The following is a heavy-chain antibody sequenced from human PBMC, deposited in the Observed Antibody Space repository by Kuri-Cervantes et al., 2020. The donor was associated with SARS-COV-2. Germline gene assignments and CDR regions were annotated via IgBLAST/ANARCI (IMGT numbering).Heavy chain of an antibody. CDR1: GFTFSSYS. CDR3: ARVCCGNYYYGMDV. J-gene: IGHJ6*04. V-gene: IGHV3-21*01. D-gene: IGHD1-26*01. CDR2: ISSSSSYI. Sequence: GGSLRLSCAASGFTFSSYSMNWVRQAPGKGLEWVSSISSSSSYIYYADSVKGRFTISRDNAKNSLYLQMNSLRAEDTAVYYCARVCCGNYYYGMDVWGKGTTVTVSS.